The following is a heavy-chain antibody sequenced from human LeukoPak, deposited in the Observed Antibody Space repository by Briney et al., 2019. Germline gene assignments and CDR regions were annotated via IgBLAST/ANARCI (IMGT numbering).Heavy chain of an antibody. D-gene: IGHD2-21*01. CDR2: IGEDGSEK. CDR1: GFTFSSYW. Sequence: GGSLRLSCAASGFTFSSYWMTWVRQAPGKGLEWVANIGEDGSEKYYVDSVKGRFTTSRDNAKNSLFLQMNSLRAEDTAVYFCARGFMWHVYWGQGTLVTVSS. CDR3: ARGFMWHVY. V-gene: IGHV3-7*05. J-gene: IGHJ4*02.